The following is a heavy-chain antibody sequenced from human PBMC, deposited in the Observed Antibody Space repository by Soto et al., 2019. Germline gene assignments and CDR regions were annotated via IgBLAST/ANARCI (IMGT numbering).Heavy chain of an antibody. V-gene: IGHV3-23*01. D-gene: IGHD3-10*01. CDR1: GFTFSSYA. CDR2: ISGSGGST. CDR3: LIGREYRPRSFDE. Sequence: GESLRHSCSASGFTFSSYAMSWGRQAPGKGLEWVSAISGSGGSTYYADSVKGRFTISRDNSKNTLYLQMNSLRAEDTALYYCLIGREYRPRSFDERGPGRLLTVS. J-gene: IGHJ4*02.